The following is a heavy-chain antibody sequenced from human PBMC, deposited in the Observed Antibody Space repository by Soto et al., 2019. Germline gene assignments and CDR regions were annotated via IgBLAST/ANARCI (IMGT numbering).Heavy chain of an antibody. Sequence: GVSLRVSCAASGLTFSSYSMNWVSQAPGKGLLWVARIKFDGSSAYSADSVKGRFTISRDDAKNTLYLQMNGLGVDDTAVYYCARGAKNIYAMDVWGQGTTVTVSS. CDR1: GLTFSSYS. J-gene: IGHJ6*02. V-gene: IGHV3-74*01. CDR2: IKFDGSSA. CDR3: ARGAKNIYAMDV.